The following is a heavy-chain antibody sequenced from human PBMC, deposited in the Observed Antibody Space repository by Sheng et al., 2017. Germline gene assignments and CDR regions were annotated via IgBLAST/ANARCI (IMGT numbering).Heavy chain of an antibody. CDR2: IRYDGSIK. CDR3: AKDFGYSSGWYQDP. CDR1: GFIFSGFG. Sequence: QVQVVQSGGGVVQPGGSLRLSCEASGFIFSGFGFHWVRQAPGKGLEWVAFIRYDGSIKWYVDSVKGRFAISRDNSKNTVYLQMNSLRPEDTATYYCAKDFGYSSGWYQDPWGQGTLVIVSS. V-gene: IGHV3-30*02. J-gene: IGHJ5*02. D-gene: IGHD6-13*01.